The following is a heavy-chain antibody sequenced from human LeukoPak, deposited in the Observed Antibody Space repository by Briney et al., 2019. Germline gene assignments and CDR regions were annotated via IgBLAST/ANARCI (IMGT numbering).Heavy chain of an antibody. CDR2: ISSNSSTI. Sequence: GGSLRLSCAASGFTFSSYSMNWVRQAPGKGLEWVSYISSNSSTIYYADSVKGRFTISRDNAKNSLYLQMNSLRAEDTAVYYCATTGLLGDIPWGQGTLVTVSS. CDR3: ATTGLLGDIP. V-gene: IGHV3-48*04. CDR1: GFTFSSYS. J-gene: IGHJ5*02. D-gene: IGHD2-21*01.